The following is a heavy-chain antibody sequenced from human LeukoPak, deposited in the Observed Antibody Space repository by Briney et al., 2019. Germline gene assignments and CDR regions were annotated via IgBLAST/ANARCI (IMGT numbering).Heavy chain of an antibody. J-gene: IGHJ3*02. Sequence: SETLSLTCTVSGGYIGRYYWSWIRQPAGKGLEWIGRIYTSENTDYNPSLKSRVTMSVDMSTSQFSLRLTSVTAADTAVYYCARPKTVITMIVGSEVAFDIWGQGTMVTVSS. CDR2: IYTSENT. CDR3: ARPKTVITMIVGSEVAFDI. CDR1: GGYIGRYY. V-gene: IGHV4-4*07. D-gene: IGHD3-22*01.